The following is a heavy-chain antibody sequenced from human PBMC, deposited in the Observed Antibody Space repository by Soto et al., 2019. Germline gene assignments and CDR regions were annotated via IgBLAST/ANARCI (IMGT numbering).Heavy chain of an antibody. CDR2: ISYDGSNK. V-gene: IGHV3-30*18. D-gene: IGHD3-3*01. J-gene: IGHJ4*02. CDR1: GFTFSSYG. CDR3: AKGDFWSGLDY. Sequence: QVQLVESGGGVVQPGRSLRLSCAASGFTFSSYGMHWVRQAPGKGLEWVAVISYDGSNKYYADSVKGRFTISRDNSKNTLYLQMNSLRAEDTAVYYCAKGDFWSGLDYWGQGTLVTVSS.